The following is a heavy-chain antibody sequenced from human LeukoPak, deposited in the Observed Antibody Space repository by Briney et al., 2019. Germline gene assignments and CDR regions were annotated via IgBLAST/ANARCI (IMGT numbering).Heavy chain of an antibody. V-gene: IGHV4-39*01. J-gene: IGHJ3*02. CDR1: GGSISSSSYY. Sequence: SETLSLTCTVSGGSISSSSYYWGWIRQPPGKGLEWIGNIYYSGSTYYNPSLKSRVTISVDTPKNQFSLKLSSVTAADTAVYYCARRAGSGSTKVFDIWGQGTMVTVSS. CDR3: ARRAGSGSTKVFDI. CDR2: IYYSGST. D-gene: IGHD3-10*01.